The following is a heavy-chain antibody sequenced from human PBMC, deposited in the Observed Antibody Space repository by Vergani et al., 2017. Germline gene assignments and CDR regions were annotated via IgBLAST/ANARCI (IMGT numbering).Heavy chain of an antibody. CDR1: GFSLSTSGVG. J-gene: IGHJ3*02. CDR3: AKDLLGSSWYIDHDAFDI. D-gene: IGHD6-13*01. Sequence: QITLKESGPTLVKPTQTLTLTCTFSGFSLSTSGVGVGWIRQPPGKALEWLALIYWNDDKRYSPALKSRLTVTKYTSKNQVVLTRTNMDPVDTATYYCAKDLLGSSWYIDHDAFDIWGQGTMVTVSS. CDR2: IYWNDDK. V-gene: IGHV2-5*01.